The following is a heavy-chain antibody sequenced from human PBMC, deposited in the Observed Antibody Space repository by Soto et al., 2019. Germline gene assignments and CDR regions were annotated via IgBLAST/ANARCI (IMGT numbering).Heavy chain of an antibody. J-gene: IGHJ6*02. D-gene: IGHD4-17*01. CDR2: ISSSGSTI. CDR1: GFTFSDYY. Sequence: QVQLVGSGGGLVKPGGSLRLSCAASGFTFSDYYMSWIRQAPGKGLAWVSYISSSGSTIYYADTVKGRFTISRDNSKNSLHMQKHSLKAEDTAVYYCASPTVTPNYGMDVWGQGTTVTVSS. V-gene: IGHV3-11*01. CDR3: ASPTVTPNYGMDV.